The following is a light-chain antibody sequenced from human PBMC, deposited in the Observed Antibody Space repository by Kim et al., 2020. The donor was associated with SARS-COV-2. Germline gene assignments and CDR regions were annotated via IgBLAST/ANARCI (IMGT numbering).Light chain of an antibody. CDR2: DAS. V-gene: IGKV3-11*01. CDR1: RSISNY. CDR3: QQRGNWPWT. Sequence: LSPGERATLSCRASRSISNYLAWYQQKPGQPPRLLIYDASDRATGIPVRFSGSGSGTDFALTISSLGPEDCAVYYCQQRGNWPWTFGQGTKVDIK. J-gene: IGKJ1*01.